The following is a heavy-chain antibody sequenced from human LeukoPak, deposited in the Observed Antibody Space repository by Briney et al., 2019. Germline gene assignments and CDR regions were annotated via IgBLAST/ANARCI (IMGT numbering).Heavy chain of an antibody. CDR3: ARLALQEVGATQTYYLDY. V-gene: IGHV4-38-2*02. D-gene: IGHD1-26*01. J-gene: IGHJ4*02. Sequence: PSETLSLTCTVSGYSINSGYYWGWIRQPPGKGLEWIGSIYHSGSTYYNPSLKSRVTISVDTSKNQFSLKLSSVTAADTAVYYCARLALQEVGATQTYYLDYWGQGTLVTVSS. CDR2: IYHSGST. CDR1: GYSINSGYY.